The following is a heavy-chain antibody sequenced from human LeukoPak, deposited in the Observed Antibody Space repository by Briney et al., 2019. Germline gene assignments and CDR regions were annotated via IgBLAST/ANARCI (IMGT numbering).Heavy chain of an antibody. V-gene: IGHV3-30*02. D-gene: IGHD5-18*01. CDR3: TKVGNGYTADY. CDR1: GFTFSNHG. CDR2: IRLDGGHK. J-gene: IGHJ4*02. Sequence: GGSLRLSCAASGFTFSNHGMHWVRRAPGKGLEWVTFIRLDGGHKYYADSVKGRFTISRDNSKSTLYLQMNSLSAEDTAVYYCTKVGNGYTADYWGQGTLVTVSS.